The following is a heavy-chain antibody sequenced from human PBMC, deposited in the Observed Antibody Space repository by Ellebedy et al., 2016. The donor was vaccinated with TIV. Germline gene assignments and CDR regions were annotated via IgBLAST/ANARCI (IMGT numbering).Heavy chain of an antibody. V-gene: IGHV1-46*04. Sequence: AASVKVSCKASGYTFTSYFIHWVRQAPGQGPEWMGIINPSTGSTTYAQKLQGRVTMTRDTSTSTVYMELSNLRSEDTAVYYCARGSGADGRDWFDPWGQGTLVTVSS. CDR3: ARGSGADGRDWFDP. J-gene: IGHJ5*02. D-gene: IGHD3-10*02. CDR1: GYTFTSYF. CDR2: INPSTGST.